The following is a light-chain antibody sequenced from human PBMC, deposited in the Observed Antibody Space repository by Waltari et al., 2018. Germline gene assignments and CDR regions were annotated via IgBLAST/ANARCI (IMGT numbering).Light chain of an antibody. Sequence: QPALTQPPYASGSLGHSVTISCTGSSSDVGRYKFVSWYQQYPGKAPKLIFYEVFKRPPGVPDRFSGSKSGNTASLTVSGLQPEDEADYYCSSYAGGNTLVFGGGTRLTVL. CDR3: SSYAGGNTLV. CDR1: SSDVGRYKF. V-gene: IGLV2-8*01. CDR2: EVF. J-gene: IGLJ2*01.